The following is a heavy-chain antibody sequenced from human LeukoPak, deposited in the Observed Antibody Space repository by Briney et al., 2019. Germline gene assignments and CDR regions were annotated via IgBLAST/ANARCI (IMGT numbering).Heavy chain of an antibody. D-gene: IGHD6-13*01. CDR3: ARDFPSTSWYAMNWFDP. CDR2: IYYSGGT. J-gene: IGHJ5*02. V-gene: IGHV4-30-4*01. Sequence: PSQTLSLTCTVSGGSISSGDYYWSWIRQPPGKGLEWIGYIYYSGGTYYNPSLKSRVTISVDTSKNQFSLKLSSVTAADTAVYYCARDFPSTSWYAMNWFDPWGQGTLVTVSS. CDR1: GGSISSGDYY.